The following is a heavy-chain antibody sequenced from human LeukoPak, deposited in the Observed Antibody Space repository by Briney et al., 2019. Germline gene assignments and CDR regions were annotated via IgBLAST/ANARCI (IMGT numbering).Heavy chain of an antibody. D-gene: IGHD3-22*01. CDR3: AREPIYYYDSSGYVDA. CDR2: IYSGGST. CDR1: GFTVSSNY. J-gene: IGHJ3*01. Sequence: PGGSLRLSCAASGFTVSSNYMSCVRQAPGKGLEWVSVIYSGGSTYYADSVKGRFTISRDNSKNTLYLQMNSLRAEDTAVYYCAREPIYYYDSSGYVDAWGQGTMVTVSS. V-gene: IGHV3-66*02.